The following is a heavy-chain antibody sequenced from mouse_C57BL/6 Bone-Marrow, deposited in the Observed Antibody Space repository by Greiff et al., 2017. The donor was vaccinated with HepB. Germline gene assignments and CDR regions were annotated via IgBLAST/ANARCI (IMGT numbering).Heavy chain of an antibody. V-gene: IGHV8-8*01. J-gene: IGHJ4*01. CDR1: GFSLSTFGMG. Sequence: QVTLKVSGPGILQPSQTLSLTCSFSGFSLSTFGMGVGWIRQPSGKGLEWLAHIWWDDDKYYNPALKSRLTISKDTSKNQVFLKIANVDTADTATYYCARNRDGYYGVFSAMDYWGQGTSVTVSS. D-gene: IGHD2-3*01. CDR2: IWWDDDK. CDR3: ARNRDGYYGVFSAMDY.